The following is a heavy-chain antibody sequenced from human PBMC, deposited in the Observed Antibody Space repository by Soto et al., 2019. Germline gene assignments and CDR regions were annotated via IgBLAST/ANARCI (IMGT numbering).Heavy chain of an antibody. Sequence: ASVKVSCKASGYTFTGYYMHWVRQAPGQGLEWMGWINPNSGGTNYAQKFQGWVTMTRDTSISTAYMELSRLRSDDTAVYYCARAYSSGWSINWFDPWGQGTLVTVSS. CDR2: INPNSGGT. D-gene: IGHD6-19*01. CDR1: GYTFTGYY. CDR3: ARAYSSGWSINWFDP. V-gene: IGHV1-2*04. J-gene: IGHJ5*02.